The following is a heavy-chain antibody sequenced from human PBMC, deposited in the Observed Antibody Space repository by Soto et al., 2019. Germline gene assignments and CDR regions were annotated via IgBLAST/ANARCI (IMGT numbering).Heavy chain of an antibody. CDR3: AKNSHSSGWFDY. J-gene: IGHJ4*02. Sequence: QVQLVESGGGVVQPGRSLRLSCAASGFTFSSYGMHWVRQAPGKGLEWVAVISYDGSNKYYADSVKGGFTISRDNSKNTLYLQMNSLRAEDTAVYYCAKNSHSSGWFDYWGQGTLVTVSS. V-gene: IGHV3-30*18. CDR1: GFTFSSYG. D-gene: IGHD6-19*01. CDR2: ISYDGSNK.